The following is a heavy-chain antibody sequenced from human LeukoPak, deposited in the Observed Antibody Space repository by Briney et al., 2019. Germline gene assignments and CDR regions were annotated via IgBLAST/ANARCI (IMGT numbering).Heavy chain of an antibody. D-gene: IGHD6-13*01. J-gene: IGHJ3*02. V-gene: IGHV4-39*01. CDR1: GGSISSSSYY. Sequence: SETLSLTCTVSGGSISSSSYYWGWIRQPPGKGLEWIGSIYYSGSTYYNPSLKSRVTISVDTSKNQFSLKLSSVTAADTAVYYCARLQQLVNDAFDIWGQGTMVTVSS. CDR2: IYYSGST. CDR3: ARLQQLVNDAFDI.